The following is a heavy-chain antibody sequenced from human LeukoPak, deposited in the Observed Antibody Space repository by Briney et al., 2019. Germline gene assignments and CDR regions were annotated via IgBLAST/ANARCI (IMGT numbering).Heavy chain of an antibody. D-gene: IGHD5-12*01. Sequence: GGSLRLSCAASGFTFSSHWMHWVRQAPGKGLVWVSRIDGDGGSTNYADSVKGRFTISRDNAKNTLYLQMNSLRAEDTAVYYCARGYSGYFYYWGQGTLVTVSS. CDR2: IDGDGGST. CDR3: ARGYSGYFYY. J-gene: IGHJ4*02. CDR1: GFTFSSHW. V-gene: IGHV3-74*01.